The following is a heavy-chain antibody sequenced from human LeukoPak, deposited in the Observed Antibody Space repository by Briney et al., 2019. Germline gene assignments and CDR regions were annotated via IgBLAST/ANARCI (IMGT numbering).Heavy chain of an antibody. V-gene: IGHV3-53*01. CDR2: IYSGGNT. J-gene: IGHJ4*02. CDR1: GFTVSRHY. D-gene: IGHD6-13*01. CDR3: ARGGIAIAGEVGDY. Sequence: GGSLSLSCAASGFTVSRHYMSWVRQAPGKGLEWVSVIYSGGNTYYADFVKGRFTISRDNSKNTLFLQMNSLRVEDTAVYYCARGGIAIAGEVGDYWGQGTLVTVSS.